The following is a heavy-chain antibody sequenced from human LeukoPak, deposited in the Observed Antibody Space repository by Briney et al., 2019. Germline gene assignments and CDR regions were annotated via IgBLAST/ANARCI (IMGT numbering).Heavy chain of an antibody. V-gene: IGHV3-23*01. J-gene: IGHJ4*02. CDR3: AKESRSGSFSDY. Sequence: GSLRLSCAASGFTFNNYAMSWVRQAPGKGPEWVSAVSESGGRTWYADSVKGRFTISRDNSKNTLYLQMNSLRADDTAVYYCAKESRSGSFSDYWGQGALVTVSS. CDR2: VSESGGRT. D-gene: IGHD3-10*01. CDR1: GFTFNNYA.